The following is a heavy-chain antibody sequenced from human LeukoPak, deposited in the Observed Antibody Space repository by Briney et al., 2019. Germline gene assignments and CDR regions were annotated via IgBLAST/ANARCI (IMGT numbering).Heavy chain of an antibody. CDR2: IIPILGIA. D-gene: IGHD2-2*01. CDR3: AREAVVPAAIVGPFDY. Sequence: SVNVSCKASGGIFSSYTISWVRQAPGHGLEWMGRIIPILGIANYAQKFQGRGTITADKSTSTAYMELSSLRSEDTAVYYCAREAVVPAAIVGPFDYWGQGTLVTVSS. V-gene: IGHV1-69*04. CDR1: GGIFSSYT. J-gene: IGHJ4*02.